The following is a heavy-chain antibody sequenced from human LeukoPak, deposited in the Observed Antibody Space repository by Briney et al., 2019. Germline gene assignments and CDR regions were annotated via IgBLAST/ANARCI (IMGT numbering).Heavy chain of an antibody. V-gene: IGHV4-39*07. Sequence: PSETLSLTCTVSGGSISSSSYYWGWIRQPPGKGLEWIGSIYYSGSTYYNPSLKSRVTISVDTSKNQFSLKLSSVTAADTAVYYCARVSDSSGWYGGYWFDPWGQGTLVTVSS. J-gene: IGHJ5*02. D-gene: IGHD6-19*01. CDR1: GGSISSSSYY. CDR2: IYYSGST. CDR3: ARVSDSSGWYGGYWFDP.